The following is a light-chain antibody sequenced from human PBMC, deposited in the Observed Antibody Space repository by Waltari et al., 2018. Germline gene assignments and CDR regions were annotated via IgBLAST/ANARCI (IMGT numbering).Light chain of an antibody. CDR2: DAS. Sequence: DIHMTQSPSSLSAPVGDRVTITCQASQDIKQSLNWFHQKPGTVPEVLIFDASNSQTGAPSRFSGSGSGTDFTFAISSLQPEDMGTYYCQQYHSVPLTFGGGTTVEIK. V-gene: IGKV1-33*01. CDR3: QQYHSVPLT. J-gene: IGKJ4*01. CDR1: QDIKQS.